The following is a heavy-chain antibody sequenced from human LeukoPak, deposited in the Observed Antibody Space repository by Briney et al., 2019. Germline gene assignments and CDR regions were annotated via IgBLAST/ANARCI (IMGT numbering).Heavy chain of an antibody. CDR2: ITRSGSNL. CDR3: PRNFHS. V-gene: IGHV3-21*01. J-gene: IGHJ4*02. Sequence: PGGSLSLSCVASGFTFTTSDFNWIRQAPGKGLEWLSTITRSGSNLYYADSVKGRFTTSRDDAKDSVYLQMESLRVEDTAIYYCPRNFHSWGQGTLVTVSS. CDR1: GFTFTTSD.